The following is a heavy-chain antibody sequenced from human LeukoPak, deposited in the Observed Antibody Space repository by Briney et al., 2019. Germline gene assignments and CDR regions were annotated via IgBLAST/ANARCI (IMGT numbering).Heavy chain of an antibody. CDR2: MNPNSGNT. J-gene: IGHJ6*02. CDR1: GYTFTSYD. D-gene: IGHD1-26*01. Sequence: ASVKVSCKASGYTFTSYDINWVRQATGQGLEWMGWMNPNSGNTGYAQKFQGRVTMTRNTSISTAYMELSSLRSEDTAAYYRASSYSVTYYYYYGMDVWGQGTTVTVSS. CDR3: ASSYSVTYYYYYGMDV. V-gene: IGHV1-8*01.